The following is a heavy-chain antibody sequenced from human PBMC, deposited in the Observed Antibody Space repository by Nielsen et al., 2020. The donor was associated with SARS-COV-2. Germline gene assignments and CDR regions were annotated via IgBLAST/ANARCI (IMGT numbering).Heavy chain of an antibody. V-gene: IGHV5-10-1*01. J-gene: IGHJ5*02. CDR1: GYSFTTYW. CDR2: IDPSDSYS. Sequence: GESLKISCEGSGYSFTTYWITWLRQMPGKGLEWMGRIDPSDSYSNYSPSFQGHVTFSVDKSINTAFLQWSSLKASDTAMYYCARHFSYGDWWFDPWGQGTLVTVSS. D-gene: IGHD4-17*01. CDR3: ARHFSYGDWWFDP.